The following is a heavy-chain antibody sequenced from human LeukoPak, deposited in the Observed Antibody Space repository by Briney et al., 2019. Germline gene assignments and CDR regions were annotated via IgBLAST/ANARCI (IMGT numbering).Heavy chain of an antibody. J-gene: IGHJ4*02. CDR1: GFTFSSYA. D-gene: IGHD3-22*01. CDR3: ARVAWYYYDSSGYLPDY. Sequence: GGSLRLSCAASGFTFSSYAMSRVRQAPGKGLEWVANIKQDGSEKYYVDSVKGRFTISRDNAKNSLYLQMNSLRAEDTAVYYCARVAWYYYDSSGYLPDYWGQGTLVTVSS. V-gene: IGHV3-7*01. CDR2: IKQDGSEK.